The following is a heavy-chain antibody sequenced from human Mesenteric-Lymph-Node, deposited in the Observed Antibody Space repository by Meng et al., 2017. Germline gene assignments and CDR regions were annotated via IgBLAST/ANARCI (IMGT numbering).Heavy chain of an antibody. CDR3: ARDKGYGDY. D-gene: IGHD5-12*01. Sequence: GESLKISCAASGFTFSSYWMSWVRQAPGKGLEWVANIKQDGSEKYYVDSVKGRFTISRDNAKNSLYLQMNSLRDEDTAVYYCARDKGYGDYWGQGTLVTVSS. V-gene: IGHV3-7*01. CDR1: GFTFSSYW. CDR2: IKQDGSEK. J-gene: IGHJ4*02.